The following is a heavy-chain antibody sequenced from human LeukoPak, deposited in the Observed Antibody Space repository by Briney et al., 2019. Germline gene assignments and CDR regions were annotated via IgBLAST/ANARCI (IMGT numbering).Heavy chain of an antibody. CDR1: GFTFSSYG. CDR3: SRSRPKFKDFDY. CDR2: ISSNGSTK. Sequence: GGSLRLSCAASGFTFSSYGMHWVRQAPGKGLDWVALISSNGSTKYYADSVKGRFTISRDNSKNTLYLQMNSLRAEDTAVYYCSRSRPKFKDFDYWGQGTLVTVSS. J-gene: IGHJ4*02. V-gene: IGHV3-30*03.